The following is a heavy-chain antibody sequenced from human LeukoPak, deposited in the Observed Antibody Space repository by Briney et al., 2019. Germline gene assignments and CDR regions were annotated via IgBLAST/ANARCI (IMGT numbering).Heavy chain of an antibody. J-gene: IGHJ3*02. CDR3: ARDLPFRPLDDAFDI. CDR1: GYTFTSYG. CDR2: ISAYNGNT. Sequence: ASVKVSCKASGYTFTSYGISWVRQAPGQGLEWMGWISAYNGNTNYAQNLQGRVTMTTDTSTSTAYMELRSLRSDDTAVYYCARDLPFRPLDDAFDIWGQGTWSPSLQ. D-gene: IGHD1-1*01. V-gene: IGHV1-18*01.